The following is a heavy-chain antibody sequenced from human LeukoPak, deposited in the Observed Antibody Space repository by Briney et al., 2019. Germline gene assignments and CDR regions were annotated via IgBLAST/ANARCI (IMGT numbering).Heavy chain of an antibody. J-gene: IGHJ3*02. V-gene: IGHV3-23*01. Sequence: GGSLRLSCAASGFTFSNHWMSWVRQAPGKGLEWVSGISGSGGSTYYADSVKGRFTISRDNSKNTLYLQMNSLRAEDTAVYYCAKDRSITTPGDAFDIWGQGTMVTVSS. CDR2: ISGSGGST. D-gene: IGHD4-11*01. CDR1: GFTFSNHW. CDR3: AKDRSITTPGDAFDI.